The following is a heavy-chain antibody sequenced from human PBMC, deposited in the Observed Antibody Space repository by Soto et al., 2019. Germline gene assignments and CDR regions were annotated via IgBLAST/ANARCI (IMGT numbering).Heavy chain of an antibody. CDR3: AREIQTADCGSTRCHLEAFDI. CDR2: INPNSGHT. D-gene: IGHD2-2*01. V-gene: IGHV1-2*04. Sequence: ASVKVSCKASGYAFTGYYIHWVRQAPGQGLVWMGWINPNSGHTNYAQKFQGWVTMTRDTSISTAYMELSRLRSDDTAVYYCAREIQTADCGSTRCHLEAFDILSQGTMVTVSS. CDR1: GYAFTGYY. J-gene: IGHJ3*02.